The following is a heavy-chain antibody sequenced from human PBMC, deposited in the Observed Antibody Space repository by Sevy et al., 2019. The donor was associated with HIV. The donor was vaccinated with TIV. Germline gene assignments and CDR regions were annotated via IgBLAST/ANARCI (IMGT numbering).Heavy chain of an antibody. J-gene: IGHJ1*01. Sequence: GGSLRLSCAASGFTFNRYSMHWVRQAPGKGLEWVAPISFDATNKHYPDSVKGRFTIARDNFQNSLFLQMDSLRPEDTAVYYCAFERLSSDVAEYFQNWGQGTLVTVSS. V-gene: IGHV3-30-3*01. CDR1: GFTFNRYS. D-gene: IGHD1-1*01. CDR3: AFERLSSDVAEYFQN. CDR2: ISFDATNK.